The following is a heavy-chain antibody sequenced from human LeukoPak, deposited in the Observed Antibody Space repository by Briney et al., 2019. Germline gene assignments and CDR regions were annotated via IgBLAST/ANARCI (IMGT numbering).Heavy chain of an antibody. CDR1: GFTFSDYY. J-gene: IGHJ5*02. CDR3: ARHSYCTNGVCYTDWFDP. D-gene: IGHD2-8*01. Sequence: SGGSLRLSCEASGFTFSDYYMSWIRQAPGKGLEWVSYISSSSSYANYADSVKGRFTISRDNAKNSLYLQMNSLRAEDTAVYYCARHSYCTNGVCYTDWFDPWGQGTLVTVSS. V-gene: IGHV3-11*06. CDR2: ISSSSSYA.